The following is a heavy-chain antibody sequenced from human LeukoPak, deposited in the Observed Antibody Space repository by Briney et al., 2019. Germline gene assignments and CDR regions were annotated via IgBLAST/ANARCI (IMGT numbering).Heavy chain of an antibody. J-gene: IGHJ4*02. V-gene: IGHV4-34*01. D-gene: IGHD3-3*01. Sequence: TSETLSLTCAVYGGSFSGYYWSWIRQPPGKGLEWIGEINHSGSTNYNPSLKSRVTISVDTSKNQFSLKLSSVTAADTAVYYCARAPFWSGFRHNRIDYWGQGTLVTVSS. CDR3: ARAPFWSGFRHNRIDY. CDR1: GGSFSGYY. CDR2: INHSGST.